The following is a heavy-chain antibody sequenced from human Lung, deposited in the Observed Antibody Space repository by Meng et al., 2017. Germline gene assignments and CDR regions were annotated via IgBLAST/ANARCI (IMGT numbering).Heavy chain of an antibody. CDR2: IYNSGST. CDR3: ARGQKGYFDL. Sequence: VPLQASGPGLVKPSQTLSLTCTVSGGSISSSNYYCSLIRQPPGKGLEWSGHIYNSGSTYYNPSLKSRITISVDTSKNQFSLKLSSVTAADTAVYYCARGQKGYFDLWGRGTLVTVSS. V-gene: IGHV4-30-4*01. J-gene: IGHJ2*01. CDR1: GGSISSSNYY.